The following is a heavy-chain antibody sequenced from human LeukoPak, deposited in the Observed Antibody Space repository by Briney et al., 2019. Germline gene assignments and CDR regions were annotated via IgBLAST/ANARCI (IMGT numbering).Heavy chain of an antibody. V-gene: IGHV1-69*01. Sequence: SVKVSCKASGGTFISYAISWVRQAPGQGLEWMGGIIPIFGTANYAQKFQGRVTITADESTSTAYMELSSLRSEDTAVYYCASTRRYNWNDVNWFDLWGQGTLVTVSS. CDR2: IIPIFGTA. D-gene: IGHD1-1*01. J-gene: IGHJ5*02. CDR3: ASTRRYNWNDVNWFDL. CDR1: GGTFISYA.